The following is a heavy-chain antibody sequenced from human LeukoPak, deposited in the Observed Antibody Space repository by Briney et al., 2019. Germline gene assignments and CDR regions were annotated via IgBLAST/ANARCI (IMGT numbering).Heavy chain of an antibody. CDR1: GYTVTELS. CDR2: FDREHGET. J-gene: IGHJ4*02. CDR3: TIQPIRYCAITNCYGLLALH. V-gene: IGHV1-24*01. D-gene: IGHD2-2*01. Sequence: ASVKVSCRVSGYTVTELSIHWVRQAPGKGLEWMGGFDREHGETVYAQKFQGRVTMTEDTSTDTAYMDLSSLRSDDTAVYYCTIQPIRYCAITNCYGLLALHWGQGTLVTVSS.